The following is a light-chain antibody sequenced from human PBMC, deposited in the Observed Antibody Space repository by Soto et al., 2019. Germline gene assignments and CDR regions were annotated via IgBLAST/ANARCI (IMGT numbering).Light chain of an antibody. J-gene: IGLJ1*01. CDR1: SSDVGRYNY. V-gene: IGLV2-14*03. Sequence: QSVLTQPASVSGSPGQSITISCTGTSSDVGRYNYVSWYQQHPGKAPKVMIYDVSDRPSRVSHRFSGSKSGNTASLTISGLQAEDEADYYCSSYTSSSTRVFGTGTKVTVL. CDR2: DVS. CDR3: SSYTSSSTRV.